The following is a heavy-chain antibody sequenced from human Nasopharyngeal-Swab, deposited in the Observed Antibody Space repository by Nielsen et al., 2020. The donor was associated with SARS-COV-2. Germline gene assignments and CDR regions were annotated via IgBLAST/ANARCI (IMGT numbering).Heavy chain of an antibody. J-gene: IGHJ4*02. CDR1: GFTFSSYA. Sequence: GVLKISCAASGFTFSSYAMSWVRQAPGKGLEWVSAISGSGGSTYYADSVKGRFTISRDNAKNSLYLQMSSLRDEDTAVYYCARDRAPYCGGDCYSLNYWGQGTLVTVSS. CDR2: ISGSGGST. CDR3: ARDRAPYCGGDCYSLNY. D-gene: IGHD2-21*02. V-gene: IGHV3-23*01.